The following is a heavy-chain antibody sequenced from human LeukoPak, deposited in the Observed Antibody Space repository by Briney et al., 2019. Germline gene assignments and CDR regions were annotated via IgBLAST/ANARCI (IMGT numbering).Heavy chain of an antibody. Sequence: GGSLRLACTTSGFTFGDYTMTWFRQAPGKGLEWVSGISGSGVSAYYGDSVKGRFTISRDNPKNTAYLQMDSLRAEDTAVYYCAKRRSGSSGWFPFDSWGQGTLVTVSS. J-gene: IGHJ4*02. CDR1: GFTFGDYT. CDR2: ISGSGVSA. CDR3: AKRRSGSSGWFPFDS. V-gene: IGHV3-23*01. D-gene: IGHD6-19*01.